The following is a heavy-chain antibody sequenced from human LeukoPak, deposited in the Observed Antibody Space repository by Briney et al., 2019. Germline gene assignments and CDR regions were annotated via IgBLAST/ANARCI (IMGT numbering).Heavy chain of an antibody. CDR1: GFTFSSYS. V-gene: IGHV3-48*02. Sequence: GGSLRLSCTASGFTFSSYSMNWVRQAPGKGLEWVSFISSSVNTMYYADSVKGRFTISRDNAKNSLFLQMNSLRDEDTAVYYCAREGTSGWFSFDDYWGRGTLVTVSS. CDR2: ISSSVNTM. CDR3: AREGTSGWFSFDDY. D-gene: IGHD6-19*01. J-gene: IGHJ4*02.